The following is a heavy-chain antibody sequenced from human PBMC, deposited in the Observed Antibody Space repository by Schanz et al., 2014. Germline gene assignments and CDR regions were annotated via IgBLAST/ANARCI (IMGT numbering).Heavy chain of an antibody. CDR1: GGTFNSYT. Sequence: QVQLVQSGAEVKKPGSSMKVSCKASGGTFNSYTINWVRQAPGQGLEWVGIINPSEGGTSFPQKFKDRLTMTRDTSTSTVYMELSGLRSEDTAVYYCAGAFDSSGYYFDYWGQGTLVTVSS. V-gene: IGHV1-46*02. CDR3: AGAFDSSGYYFDY. D-gene: IGHD3-22*01. J-gene: IGHJ4*02. CDR2: INPSEGGT.